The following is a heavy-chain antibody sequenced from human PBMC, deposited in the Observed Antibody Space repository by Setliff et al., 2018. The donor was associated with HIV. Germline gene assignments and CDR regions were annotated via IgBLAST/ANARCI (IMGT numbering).Heavy chain of an antibody. CDR3: ARVPVAGANWFDP. Sequence: KASETLSLTCTVSGDSISSGSYYWSWIRQSPGRRLEWIGSVSQSGSTYYNPSLKSRITISVDRSKHLFSLKLISVTAADQGVYYCARVPVAGANWFDPWGLGTLVTVSS. CDR2: VSQSGST. V-gene: IGHV4-39*01. D-gene: IGHD2-21*01. J-gene: IGHJ5*02. CDR1: GDSISSGSYY.